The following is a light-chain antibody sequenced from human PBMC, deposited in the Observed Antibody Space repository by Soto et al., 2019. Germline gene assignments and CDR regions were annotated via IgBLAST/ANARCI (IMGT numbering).Light chain of an antibody. CDR2: LNSDGSH. J-gene: IGLJ3*02. Sequence: QSVLTQSPSASASLGASVKLTCTLSSGHSSYAIAWHQQQPEKGPRYLMKLNSDGSHSKGDGIPDRFSGSSPGAERYLTISSLQSEDEADYYCQTWGTGIQVFGGGTQLTVL. V-gene: IGLV4-69*01. CDR1: SGHSSYA. CDR3: QTWGTGIQV.